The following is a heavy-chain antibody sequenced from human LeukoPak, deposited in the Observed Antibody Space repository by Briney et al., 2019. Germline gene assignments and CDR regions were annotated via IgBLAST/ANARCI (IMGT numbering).Heavy chain of an antibody. J-gene: IGHJ4*02. Sequence: GASVTVSCKASGYTFTSYGISWVRQAPGQGLEWMGWISAYNGNTNYAQKLQGRVTMTTDTSTSTAYMELRSLRSDDTAVYYCARDGRYYDSSGYYASDYWGQGTLVTVSS. CDR2: ISAYNGNT. CDR1: GYTFTSYG. CDR3: ARDGRYYDSSGYYASDY. D-gene: IGHD3-22*01. V-gene: IGHV1-18*01.